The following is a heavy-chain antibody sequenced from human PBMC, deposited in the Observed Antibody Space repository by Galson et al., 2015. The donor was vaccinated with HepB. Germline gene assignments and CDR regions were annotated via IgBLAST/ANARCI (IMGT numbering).Heavy chain of an antibody. D-gene: IGHD7-27*01. CDR1: GFIFSTNW. J-gene: IGHJ3*01. CDR3: ARSPNWGWRAFDV. Sequence: SLGLSCAASGFIFSTNWMSWVRQAPEKGLEWVANIKGDGSVQHYVDSVKGRFTISRDNAKTSLYLQMNSLRADDTAVYYCARSPNWGWRAFDVWGQGTMVTVSS. CDR2: IKGDGSVQ. V-gene: IGHV3-7*03.